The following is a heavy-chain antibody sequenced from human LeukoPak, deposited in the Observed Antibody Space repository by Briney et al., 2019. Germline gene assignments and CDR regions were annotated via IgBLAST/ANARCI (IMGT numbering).Heavy chain of an antibody. D-gene: IGHD3-10*01. J-gene: IGHJ5*02. V-gene: IGHV4-34*01. CDR2: INHSGST. Sequence: PGGSLRLSCAASGFTFSSYSMNWARQAPGKGLEWIGEINHSGSTNYNPSLKSRVTISVDTSKNQFSLKLSSVTAADTAVYYCARSYYGSGSYYKTWGQGILVTVSS. CDR1: GFTFSSYS. CDR3: ARSYYGSGSYYKT.